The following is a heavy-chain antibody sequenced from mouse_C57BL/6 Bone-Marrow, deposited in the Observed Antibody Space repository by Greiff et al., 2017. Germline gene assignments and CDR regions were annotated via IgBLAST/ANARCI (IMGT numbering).Heavy chain of an antibody. CDR2: IDPSDSET. D-gene: IGHD3-3*01. V-gene: IGHV1-52*01. J-gene: IGHJ2*01. CDR3: ARGDNGTTYFYY. CDR1: GYTFTSYW. Sequence: VKLQQPGAELVRPGSSVKLSCKASGYTFTSYWMHWVKQRPIQGLEWIGNIDPSDSETHYNQKFKDKATLTVDKSSSTAYMQLSSLTSEDSAVYYCARGDNGTTYFYYWGQGTTLTVSS.